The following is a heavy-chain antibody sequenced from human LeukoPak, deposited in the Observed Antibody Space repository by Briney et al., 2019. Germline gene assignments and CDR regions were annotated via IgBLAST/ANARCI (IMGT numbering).Heavy chain of an antibody. CDR3: VRDLVITFGGHDY. CDR2: IHWNGGST. CDR1: GFTVSGNY. V-gene: IGHV3-20*04. D-gene: IGHD3-16*01. Sequence: PGGSLRLSCAVSGFTVSGNYMSWVRQAPGKGLEWVSGIHWNGGSTGYADSVKGRFTISRDNAKNSLYLQITSLRAEDTAVYYCVRDLVITFGGHDYWGQGTLVTVSS. J-gene: IGHJ4*02.